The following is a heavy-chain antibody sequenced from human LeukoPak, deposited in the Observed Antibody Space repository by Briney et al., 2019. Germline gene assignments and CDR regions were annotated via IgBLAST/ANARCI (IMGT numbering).Heavy chain of an antibody. CDR1: GLTVSSNY. CDR3: ARGFGKAAADVFGGYTMDV. Sequence: GGSLRLSCAASGLTVSSNYMSWVRQAPGKGLEWVSPIYAGGSTYYADSVRGRFTISRDNSKNTLYLQMNSLTPEDTAVYYCARGFGKAAADVFGGYTMDVWGQGTTVIVSS. V-gene: IGHV3-66*02. J-gene: IGHJ6*02. D-gene: IGHD6-13*01. CDR2: IYAGGST.